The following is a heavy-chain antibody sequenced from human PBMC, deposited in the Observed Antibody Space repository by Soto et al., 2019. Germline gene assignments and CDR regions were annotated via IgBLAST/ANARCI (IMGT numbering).Heavy chain of an antibody. Sequence: QVQLVQSGAEVKKPGASVKVSCKASAYTFTSYGMTWVRQAPGRGLEWMGWIKPGNGNTKYSQKFHGRVTIERDTAASAAYMELSSLRSEDTAVYYCARGGYFDSSNYLAYWGVGTLVTVSS. J-gene: IGHJ4*02. CDR1: AYTFTSYG. V-gene: IGHV1-3*01. CDR3: ARGGYFDSSNYLAY. D-gene: IGHD3-22*01. CDR2: IKPGNGNT.